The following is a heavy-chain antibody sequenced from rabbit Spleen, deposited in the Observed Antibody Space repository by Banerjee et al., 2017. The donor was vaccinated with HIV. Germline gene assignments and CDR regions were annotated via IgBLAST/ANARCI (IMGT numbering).Heavy chain of an antibody. CDR1: GIDFSNYYY. D-gene: IGHD4-1*01. Sequence: QEQLEESGGGLVKPGGSLTLTCKASGIDFSNYYYIYWVRQAPGKGLELIAWIYTRDGSTYYASWAKGRFTISKTSSTTVTLQMNSLTAADTATYFCVREVAARFNLWGPGTLVTVS. CDR2: IYTRDGST. CDR3: VREVAARFNL. V-gene: IGHV1S45*01. J-gene: IGHJ4*01.